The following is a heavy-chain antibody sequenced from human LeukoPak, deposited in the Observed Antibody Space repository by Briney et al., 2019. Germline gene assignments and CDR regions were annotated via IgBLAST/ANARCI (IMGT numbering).Heavy chain of an antibody. Sequence: GGSLRLSCAASGFTFSSYAMHWVRQAPGKGLEYVSAISSNGGSTYYANSVKGRFTISRDNSKNTLYLQMGSLRAEDMAVYYCAREEGDFWSGYYLDYWGQGTLVTVSS. D-gene: IGHD3-3*01. CDR3: AREEGDFWSGYYLDY. J-gene: IGHJ4*02. V-gene: IGHV3-64*01. CDR1: GFTFSSYA. CDR2: ISSNGGST.